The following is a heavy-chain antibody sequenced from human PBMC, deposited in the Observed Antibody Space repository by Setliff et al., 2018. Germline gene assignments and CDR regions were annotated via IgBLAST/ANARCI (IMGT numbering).Heavy chain of an antibody. J-gene: IGHJ4*02. CDR1: GYSISSGYY. CDR2: IYHSGST. Sequence: TLSLTCPVSGYSISSGYYWGWIRQPPGKGLEWIGSIYHSGSTYYNPSLKSRVTISVDTSKNQFSLKLSSVTAADTALYYCAVYNTGSSKDHYWGQGTPVTVSS. CDR3: AVYNTGSSKDHY. D-gene: IGHD2-8*02. V-gene: IGHV4-38-2*01.